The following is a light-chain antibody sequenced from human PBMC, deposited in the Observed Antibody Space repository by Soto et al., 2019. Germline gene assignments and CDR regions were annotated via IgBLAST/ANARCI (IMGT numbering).Light chain of an antibody. Sequence: EIVLPQSPLSLSVSPGEPASISCRSSQSLTHSSGYNYLDWYLLKSGQPPQLVIYLGSNRGYGVPDRFSGSGSGTHFTLTISRVETEDAGVYFCMQPLQTLITFVQGTRLEIQ. CDR3: MQPLQTLIT. CDR1: QSLTHSSGYNY. J-gene: IGKJ5*01. V-gene: IGKV2-28*01. CDR2: LGS.